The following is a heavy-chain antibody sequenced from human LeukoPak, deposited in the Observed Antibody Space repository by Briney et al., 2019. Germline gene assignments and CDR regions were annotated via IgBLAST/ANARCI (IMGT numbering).Heavy chain of an antibody. J-gene: IGHJ4*02. D-gene: IGHD6-19*01. V-gene: IGHV1-2*04. CDR1: GYTFTGYY. CDR2: INPNSGST. CDR3: ARGEFIAVADTRILED. Sequence: ASVKVSCKASGYTFTGYYMHWVRQAPGQGLEWMGWINPNSGSTNYAQKFQGWVTMTRDTSISTAYMELSRLRSDDTAVYYCARGEFIAVADTRILEDWGQGTLVTVSS.